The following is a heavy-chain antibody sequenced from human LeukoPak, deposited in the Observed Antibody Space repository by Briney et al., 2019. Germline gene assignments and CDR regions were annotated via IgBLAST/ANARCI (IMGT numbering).Heavy chain of an antibody. CDR1: GFTFNTYS. CDR3: AKDMYYYDSSGYYPLTYYYYYMDV. J-gene: IGHJ6*03. D-gene: IGHD3-22*01. CDR2: ISSSSNII. V-gene: IGHV3-48*01. Sequence: GGSLRLSCAASGFTFNTYSMNWVRQAPGKGLEWVSYISSSSNIIYYADSVKGRFTISRDNAKNSLNLQMNSLGAEDTAVYYCAKDMYYYDSSGYYPLTYYYYYMDVWGKGTTVTISS.